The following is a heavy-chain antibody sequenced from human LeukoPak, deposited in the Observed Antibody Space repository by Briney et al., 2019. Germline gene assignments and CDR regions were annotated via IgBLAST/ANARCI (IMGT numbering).Heavy chain of an antibody. J-gene: IGHJ4*02. CDR1: GYSFTSYW. V-gene: IGHV5-51*01. CDR2: IYPGDSDT. D-gene: IGHD3-10*01. CDR3: ARPSGMVRGVEYFDY. Sequence: GESLKISCKGSGYSFTSYWIGWVRRMPGKGLEWMGIIYPGDSDTRYSPSFQGQVTISADKSISTAYLQWSSLKASDTAMYYCARPSGMVRGVEYFDYWGQGTLVTVSS.